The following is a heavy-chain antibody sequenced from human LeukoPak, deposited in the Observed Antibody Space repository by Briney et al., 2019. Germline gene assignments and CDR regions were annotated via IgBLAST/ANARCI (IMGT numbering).Heavy chain of an antibody. CDR1: GCSVSSYY. D-gene: IGHD3-22*01. Sequence: PSETLSLTCTVSGCSVSSYYWSWIRQPPGKGLEWIGYIYYSGSTNYNPSLKSRVTISVDTSKNQFSLKLSSVTAADTAVYYCARGGWNKFDYWGQGTLVTVSS. J-gene: IGHJ4*02. CDR2: IYYSGST. CDR3: ARGGWNKFDY. V-gene: IGHV4-59*02.